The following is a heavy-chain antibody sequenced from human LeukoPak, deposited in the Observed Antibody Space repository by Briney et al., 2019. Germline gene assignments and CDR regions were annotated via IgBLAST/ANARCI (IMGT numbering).Heavy chain of an antibody. J-gene: IGHJ3*02. D-gene: IGHD3-22*01. CDR1: GYTFTSYA. Sequence: ASVKVSCKASGYTFTSYAMHWVRQAPGQRLEWMGWINAGNGNTKYSQKFQGRVTITRDTSASTAYMELSSLRSEDTAVYYCARGLYYYDRTARNEGAFDIWGQGTMVTVSS. CDR3: ARGLYYYDRTARNEGAFDI. CDR2: INAGNGNT. V-gene: IGHV1-3*01.